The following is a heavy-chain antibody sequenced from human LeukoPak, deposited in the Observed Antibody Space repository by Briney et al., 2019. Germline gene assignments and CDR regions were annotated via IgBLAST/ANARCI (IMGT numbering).Heavy chain of an antibody. CDR1: GDTLTELS. J-gene: IGHJ4*02. V-gene: IGHV1-24*01. CDR3: ATDALGYCSSTSCYEY. Sequence: ASVKVSCKVSGDTLTELSMHWARQAPGKGREWMGGFDPEDGETIYAQKFQGRVTMTEDTSTDTAYMELSSLRSEDTAVYYCATDALGYCSSTSCYEYWGQGTLVTVSS. D-gene: IGHD2-2*01. CDR2: FDPEDGET.